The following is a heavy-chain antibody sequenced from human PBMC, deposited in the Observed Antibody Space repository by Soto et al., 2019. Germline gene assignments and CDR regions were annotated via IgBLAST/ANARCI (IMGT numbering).Heavy chain of an antibody. CDR2: IDPSDSYT. CDR1: GYSFTSYW. V-gene: IGHV5-10-1*01. D-gene: IGHD2-2*01. CDR3: ARHGGPHIVVVPAAHYYGMDV. Sequence: GESLKISCKGSGYSFTSYWISWVRQMPGKGLEWMGRIDPSDSYTNYSPSFQGHVTISADKSLSTAYLQWSSLKASDTAMYYCARHGGPHIVVVPAAHYYGMDVWGQGTTVTVSS. J-gene: IGHJ6*02.